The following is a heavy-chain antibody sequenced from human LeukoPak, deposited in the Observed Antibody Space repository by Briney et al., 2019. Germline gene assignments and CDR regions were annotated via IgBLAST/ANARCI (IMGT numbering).Heavy chain of an antibody. CDR2: ISSSGSTI. CDR1: GFTFSSYE. D-gene: IGHD4-17*01. CDR3: AKGQRFYGEYYFDY. J-gene: IGHJ4*02. Sequence: GGSLRLSCAASGFTFSSYEMNWVRQAPGKGLEWVSYISSSGSTIYYADSVKGRFTISRDNAKNSLYLQMNSLRAEDTAVYYCAKGQRFYGEYYFDYWGQGTLVTVSS. V-gene: IGHV3-48*03.